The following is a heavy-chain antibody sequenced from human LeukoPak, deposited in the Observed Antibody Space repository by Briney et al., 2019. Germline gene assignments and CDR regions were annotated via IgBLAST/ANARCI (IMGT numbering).Heavy chain of an antibody. CDR3: AGGSLRVRFDY. Sequence: GGSLRLSCAASGFTVSSNYMSWVRQAPGKGLEWVSVVYSGGSTYYADSVKGRFTISRDTSKNTLYLQMNSLRAEDTAVYYFAGGSLRVRFDYWGQGTLVTVSS. J-gene: IGHJ4*02. CDR2: VYSGGST. V-gene: IGHV3-53*01. CDR1: GFTVSSNY. D-gene: IGHD1-26*01.